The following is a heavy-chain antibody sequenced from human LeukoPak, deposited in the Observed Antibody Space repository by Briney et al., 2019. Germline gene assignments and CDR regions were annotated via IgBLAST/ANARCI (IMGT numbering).Heavy chain of an antibody. Sequence: SVKVSCKASGGTFSSYAISWVRQAPGQGLEWMGGIIPIFGTANYAQKFQGRVTITADESTSTAYMELSSLRSEDTAVYYCARDGGYSYGLDYYYYMDVRGKGTTVTVSS. CDR2: IIPIFGTA. J-gene: IGHJ6*03. V-gene: IGHV1-69*13. CDR3: ARDGGYSYGLDYYYYMDV. D-gene: IGHD5-18*01. CDR1: GGTFSSYA.